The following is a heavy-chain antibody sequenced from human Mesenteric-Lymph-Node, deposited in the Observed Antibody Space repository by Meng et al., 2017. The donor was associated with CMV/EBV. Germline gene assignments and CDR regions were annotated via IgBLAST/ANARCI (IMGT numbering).Heavy chain of an antibody. J-gene: IGHJ6*02. CDR2: IYYSGST. V-gene: IGHV4-61*01. D-gene: IGHD4-11*01. CDR1: GGSVSSGSYY. CDR3: ARDKVTTVRGGYYYGMDV. Sequence: GSLRLSCTVSGGSVSSGSYYWSWIRQPPGKGLEWIGYIYYSGSTNYNPSLKSRVTISVDTSKNQFSLKLSSVTAADTAVYYCARDKVTTVRGGYYYGMDVWGQGTTVTVSS.